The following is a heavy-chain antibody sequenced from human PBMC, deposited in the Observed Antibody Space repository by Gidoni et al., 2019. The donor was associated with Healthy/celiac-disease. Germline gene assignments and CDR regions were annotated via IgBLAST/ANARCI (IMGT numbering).Heavy chain of an antibody. Sequence: QVQLVESGGGVVQPGRSLRLSCAASGFTFSSYAMHWVRQAPGKGLEWVAVISYDGSNKYYADSVKGRFTISRDNSKNTLYLQMNSLRAEDTAVYYCAREGSPDPYYYYGMDVWGQGTTVTVSS. V-gene: IGHV3-30-3*01. CDR3: AREGSPDPYYYYGMDV. CDR1: GFTFSSYA. CDR2: ISYDGSNK. D-gene: IGHD1-26*01. J-gene: IGHJ6*02.